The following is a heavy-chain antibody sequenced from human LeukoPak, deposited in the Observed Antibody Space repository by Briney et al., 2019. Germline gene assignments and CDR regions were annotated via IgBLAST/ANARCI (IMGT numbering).Heavy chain of an antibody. CDR1: GGSCSGYY. CDR3: ARLAVGRVDYYYYMDV. V-gene: IGHV4-34*01. J-gene: IGHJ6*03. CDR2: INHSGST. Sequence: SETLSLTCAVYGGSCSGYYWSWIRQPPGKGLEWIGEINHSGSTNYNPSLKSRVTISVDTSKNQFSLKLSSVTAADTAVYYCARLAVGRVDYYYYMDVWGKGTTVTVSS. D-gene: IGHD3/OR15-3a*01.